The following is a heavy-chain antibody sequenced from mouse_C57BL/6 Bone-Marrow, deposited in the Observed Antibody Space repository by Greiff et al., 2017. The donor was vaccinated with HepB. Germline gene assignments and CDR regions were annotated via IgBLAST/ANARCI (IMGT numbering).Heavy chain of an antibody. CDR3: ARGGICGNLFAY. CDR1: GYTFTDYY. D-gene: IGHD2-1*01. CDR2: INPNNGGT. Sequence: VQLQQSGPELVKPGASVKISCKASGYTFTDYYMNWVKQSHGKSLEWIGDINPNNGGTSYNQKFKGKATLTVDKSSSTAYMELRSLTSEDSAVYYCARGGICGNLFAYWGQGTLVTVSA. V-gene: IGHV1-26*01. J-gene: IGHJ3*01.